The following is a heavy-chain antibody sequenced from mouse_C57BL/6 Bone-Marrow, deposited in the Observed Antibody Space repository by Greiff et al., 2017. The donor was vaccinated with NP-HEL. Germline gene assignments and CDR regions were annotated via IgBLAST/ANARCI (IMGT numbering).Heavy chain of an antibody. CDR1: GYTFTSYW. V-gene: IGHV1-50*01. CDR3: ARVVYYYGSSYEYFDV. CDR2: IDPSDSYT. Sequence: QVQLQQPGAELVKPGASVKLSCKASGYTFTSYWMQWVKQRPGQGLEWIGEIDPSDSYTNYNQKFKGKATLTVDTSSSTAYMQLSSLTSEDSAVHYCARVVYYYGSSYEYFDVWGTGTTVTVSS. D-gene: IGHD1-1*01. J-gene: IGHJ1*03.